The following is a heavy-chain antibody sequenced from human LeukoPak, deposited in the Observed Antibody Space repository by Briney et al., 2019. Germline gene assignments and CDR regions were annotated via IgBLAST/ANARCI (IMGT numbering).Heavy chain of an antibody. CDR3: ARVAAAGTPMGAFDI. Sequence: EASVKVFCKASGYTFTGYYMHWVRQAPGQGLEWMGWINPNSGGTNYAQKFQGRVTMTRDTSISTAYMELSRLRSDDTAVYYCARVAAAGTPMGAFDIWGQGTMVTVSS. D-gene: IGHD6-13*01. CDR2: INPNSGGT. CDR1: GYTFTGYY. V-gene: IGHV1-2*02. J-gene: IGHJ3*02.